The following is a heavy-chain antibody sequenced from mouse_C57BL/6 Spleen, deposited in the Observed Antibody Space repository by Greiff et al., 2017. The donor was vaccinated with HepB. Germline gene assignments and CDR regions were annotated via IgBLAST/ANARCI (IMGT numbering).Heavy chain of an antibody. D-gene: IGHD2-3*01. CDR3: ARHGYYGAMDY. J-gene: IGHJ4*01. Sequence: EVKLMESGGGLVKPGGSLKLSCAASGFTFSDYGMHWVRQAPEKGLEWVAYISSGSSTIYYADTVKGRFTISRDNAKNTLFLQMTSLRSEDTAMYCCARHGYYGAMDYWGQGTSVTVSS. CDR2: ISSGSSTI. CDR1: GFTFSDYG. V-gene: IGHV5-17*01.